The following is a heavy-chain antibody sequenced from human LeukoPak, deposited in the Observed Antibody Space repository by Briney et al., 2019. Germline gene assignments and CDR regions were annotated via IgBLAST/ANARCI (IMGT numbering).Heavy chain of an antibody. Sequence: ASVKVSCKASGGTFSSYAISWVRQAPGQGLEWMGGIIPIFGTANYAQKFQGRVTITTDESTSTAYMGLSSLRSEDTAVYYCARGPDCTNGVCSYYYMDVWGKGTTVTVSS. D-gene: IGHD2-8*01. CDR2: IIPIFGTA. V-gene: IGHV1-69*05. CDR1: GGTFSSYA. CDR3: ARGPDCTNGVCSYYYMDV. J-gene: IGHJ6*03.